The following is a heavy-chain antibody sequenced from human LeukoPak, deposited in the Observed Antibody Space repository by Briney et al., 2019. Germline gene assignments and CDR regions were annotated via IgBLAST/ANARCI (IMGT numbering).Heavy chain of an antibody. CDR1: GDSINEYY. V-gene: IGHV4-59*01. CDR3: ARNAGKYYRYFQH. D-gene: IGHD2/OR15-2a*01. J-gene: IGHJ1*01. Sequence: SETVTLTCTVSGDSINEYYWSWVRQPPGQGPEWTGYVYYSGSTTYNPSLKSRVNITIDTSKNQFSLTLTSVTAADTAMYYCARNAGKYYRYFQHWGQGTVVSVSS. CDR2: VYYSGST.